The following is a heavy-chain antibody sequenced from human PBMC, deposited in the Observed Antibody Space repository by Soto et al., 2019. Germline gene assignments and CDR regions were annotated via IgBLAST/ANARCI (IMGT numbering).Heavy chain of an antibody. CDR3: ARGENDAFDF. J-gene: IGHJ3*01. V-gene: IGHV4-38-2*01. CDR2: FYRSVNT. Sequence: SETLSLTCAVSGYSINNGYYWGWIRQPPGKRLEWIGSFYRSVNTYYNPSLKSRVTISVDTSKNQFSLKLISVTAADTAVYYCARGENDAFDFWGQGTLVTV. CDR1: GYSINNGYY.